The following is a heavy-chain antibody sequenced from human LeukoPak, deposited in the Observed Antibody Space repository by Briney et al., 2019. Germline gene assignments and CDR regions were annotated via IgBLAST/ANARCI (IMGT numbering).Heavy chain of an antibody. J-gene: IGHJ3*02. CDR2: IYYSGST. V-gene: IGHV4-39*07. Sequence: SETLSLTRTVSGGSISSSSYYWGWIRQPPGKGLEWIGSIYYSGSTYYNPSLKSRVTMSVGTSKNQFSLRLSSVTAADTAVYYCAKSPQTYIDAFDIWGQGTVVTVSS. CDR3: AKSPQTYIDAFDI. CDR1: GGSISSSSYY. D-gene: IGHD4-11*01.